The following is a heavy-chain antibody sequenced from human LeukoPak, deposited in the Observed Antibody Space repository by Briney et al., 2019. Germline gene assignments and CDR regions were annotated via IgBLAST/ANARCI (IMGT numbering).Heavy chain of an antibody. Sequence: PGGSLRLSCAASGFTVSSNYMSWVRQAPGKGLEWVSVIYSGGSTYYADSVKGRFTISRDNSKNTLYLQMNSLRAEDTAVYYCARKWYSSSWSHYYYMGVWGKGTTVTVSS. CDR2: IYSGGST. CDR1: GFTVSSNY. D-gene: IGHD6-13*01. J-gene: IGHJ6*03. CDR3: ARKWYSSSWSHYYYMGV. V-gene: IGHV3-66*02.